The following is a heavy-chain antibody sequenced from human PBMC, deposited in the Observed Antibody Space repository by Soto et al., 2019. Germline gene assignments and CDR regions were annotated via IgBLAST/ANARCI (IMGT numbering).Heavy chain of an antibody. J-gene: IGHJ6*02. Sequence: QVQLVQSGAEVKKPGASVKVSCKASGYTFTNYGISWVRQAPGQGLEWMGWISANSGNTNFAQNFQGRVTVTTDTSTTTAYMELRSLTSDDTAVYFCARDGDSTYTLDVWGLGTAVTVSS. V-gene: IGHV1-18*01. CDR3: ARDGDSTYTLDV. CDR1: GYTFTNYG. CDR2: ISANSGNT. D-gene: IGHD7-27*01.